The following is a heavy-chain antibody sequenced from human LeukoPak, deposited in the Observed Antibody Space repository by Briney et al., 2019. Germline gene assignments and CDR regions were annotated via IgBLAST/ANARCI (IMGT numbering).Heavy chain of an antibody. CDR1: GFTFSNYG. CDR2: ISFDGSNK. D-gene: IGHD1-26*01. CDR3: AKSIVGATGDAFDI. Sequence: SGGSLRLSCAASGFTFSNYGMHWVRQAPGKGLEWVAVISFDGSNKYYADSVKGRFTTSRDNSKNTLYLQMNSLRAEDTAVYYCAKSIVGATGDAFDIWGQGTMVTVSS. V-gene: IGHV3-30*18. J-gene: IGHJ3*02.